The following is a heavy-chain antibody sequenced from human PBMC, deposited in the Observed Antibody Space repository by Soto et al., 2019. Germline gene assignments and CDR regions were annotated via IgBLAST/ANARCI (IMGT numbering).Heavy chain of an antibody. D-gene: IGHD3-3*01. CDR1: GDSVSSNSAA. J-gene: IGHJ6*02. V-gene: IGHV6-1*01. Sequence: QTLSLTCAISGDSVSSNSAAWNWIRQSPSRGLEWLGRTYYRSKWYNDYAVSVKSRITINPDTSKNQCSLQLNSVTPEDTAVYYCARDRPWGGYGYYYYYGMDVWGQGTTVTVSS. CDR2: TYYRSKWYN. CDR3: ARDRPWGGYGYYYYYGMDV.